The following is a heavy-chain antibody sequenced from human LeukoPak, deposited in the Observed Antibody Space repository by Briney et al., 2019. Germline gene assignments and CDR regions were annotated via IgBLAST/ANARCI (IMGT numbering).Heavy chain of an antibody. CDR1: GFTFSSYG. J-gene: IGHJ4*02. D-gene: IGHD2-21*02. CDR2: IRYDGSNK. Sequence: GGSLRLSCAASGFTFSSYGMHWVRQAPGKGLEWVAFIRYDGSNKYYADSVKGRFTISRDNSKNTLYLQMNSLRAEDTAVYYCARVPARRVVTTPTYSDYWGQGTLVTVSS. V-gene: IGHV3-30*02. CDR3: ARVPARRVVTTPTYSDY.